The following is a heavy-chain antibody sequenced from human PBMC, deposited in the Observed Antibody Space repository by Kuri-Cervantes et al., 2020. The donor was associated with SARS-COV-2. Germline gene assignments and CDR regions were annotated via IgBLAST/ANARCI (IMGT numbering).Heavy chain of an antibody. CDR1: GYSFTSYW. CDR3: ASGRNWFDP. Sequence: SCKGSGYSFTSYWIGWVRQMPGKGLEWMGIIYPDDSDTRYSQSSQDQVPISADKSISTAYLQWSSLKASDTAMYYCASGRNWFDPWGQGTLVTVSS. V-gene: IGHV5-51*01. CDR2: IYPDDSDT. J-gene: IGHJ5*02.